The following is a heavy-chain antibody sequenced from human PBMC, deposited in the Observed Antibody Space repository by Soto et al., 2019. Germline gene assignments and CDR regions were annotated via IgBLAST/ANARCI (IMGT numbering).Heavy chain of an antibody. Sequence: QVQLQESGPGLVKPSQTLSLTCTVSGGSISSGGYYWSWIRQHPGKGMEWIGYIYYSGRTYYNPSLKSRVTIPVDTSKNQFSLKLSSVTAADTAVYYCARDGVQLRFLDPWGQGTLVTVSS. CDR3: ARDGVQLRFLDP. J-gene: IGHJ5*02. V-gene: IGHV4-31*03. D-gene: IGHD3-3*01. CDR2: IYYSGRT. CDR1: GGSISSGGYY.